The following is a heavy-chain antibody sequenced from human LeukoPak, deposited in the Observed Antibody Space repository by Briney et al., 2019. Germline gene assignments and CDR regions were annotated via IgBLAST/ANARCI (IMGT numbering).Heavy chain of an antibody. V-gene: IGHV1-69*13. CDR1: GGTFSSYA. CDR2: IIPIFGTA. Sequence: SVKVSCKASGGTFSSYAISWVRQAPGQGLEWMGGIIPIFGTANYAQKFQGRVTITADESTSTAYMELSSLRSEDTAVYYCARDAVDTAMVSNYYYYYYMDVWGKGTTVTVSS. D-gene: IGHD5-18*01. J-gene: IGHJ6*03. CDR3: ARDAVDTAMVSNYYYYYYMDV.